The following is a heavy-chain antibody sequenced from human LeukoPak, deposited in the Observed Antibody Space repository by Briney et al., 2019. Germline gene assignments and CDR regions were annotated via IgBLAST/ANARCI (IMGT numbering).Heavy chain of an antibody. CDR3: ARGGYYGSRSRPIVNWFDP. CDR2: IHYSGST. D-gene: IGHD3-10*01. CDR1: GGSISSYY. Sequence: PSETLSLTCTVSGGSISSYYWNWLRQPPGKGLEWIGYIHYSGSTNYSPSLKSRVTISVDTSKNQFSLKLSSVTAADTAVYYCARGGYYGSRSRPIVNWFDPWGQGTLVTVSS. J-gene: IGHJ5*02. V-gene: IGHV4-59*01.